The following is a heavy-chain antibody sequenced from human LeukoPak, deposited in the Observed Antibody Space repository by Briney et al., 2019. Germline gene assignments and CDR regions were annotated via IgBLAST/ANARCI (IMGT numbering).Heavy chain of an antibody. CDR2: ISYDGGNK. CDR1: GFTFSSND. Sequence: GGSLRLSCAASGFTFSSNDVHWVRQAPGKGLEWVVVISYDGGNKYYADSVKGRFAISRDNSKNTPYLQMNSLRAEDTAVYYCAKGTHYYDSSGYWGAFDIWGQGTMVTVSS. CDR3: AKGTHYYDSSGYWGAFDI. D-gene: IGHD3-22*01. J-gene: IGHJ3*02. V-gene: IGHV3-30*18.